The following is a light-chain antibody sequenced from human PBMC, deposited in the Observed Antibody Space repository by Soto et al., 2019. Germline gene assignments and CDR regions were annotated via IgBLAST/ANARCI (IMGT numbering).Light chain of an antibody. CDR1: QGINNY. V-gene: IGKV1-16*02. CDR2: GAS. J-gene: IGKJ5*01. Sequence: DIQMTQSPSSLSASIGDRVTITCRASQGINNYLAWFRQKPGKAPKSLIYGASSLQSGVPSKFSGSGSGTDFTLTITSLQPEDFATYYCQQYHTYPFTFGQGTRLEIK. CDR3: QQYHTYPFT.